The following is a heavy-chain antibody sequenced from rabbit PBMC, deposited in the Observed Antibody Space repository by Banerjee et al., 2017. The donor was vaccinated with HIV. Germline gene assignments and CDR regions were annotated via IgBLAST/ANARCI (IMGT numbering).Heavy chain of an antibody. D-gene: IGHD3-1*01. CDR2: IYTGKGNT. CDR3: ARGVRGFNL. J-gene: IGHJ4*01. V-gene: IGHV1S7*01. CDR1: GFDLSSYS. Sequence: QLKETGGGLVQPGGSLTLSCKASGFDLSSYSMSWVRQAPGKGLEWIGAIYTGKGNTDYASWVNGRFTISADNAQNTVDLQMSSLTAADTAAYFCARGVRGFNLWGQGTLVTVS.